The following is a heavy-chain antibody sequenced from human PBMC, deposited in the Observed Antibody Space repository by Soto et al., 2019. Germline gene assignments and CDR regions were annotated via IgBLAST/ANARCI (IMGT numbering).Heavy chain of an antibody. V-gene: IGHV4-61*01. D-gene: IGHD1-7*01. Sequence: QVQLQESGPGLVKPSETLSLTCSVSAGSVSGSSHYWNWIRQTPGKGLEWIGYIDYRGSTNYNPSPKSRVTISVDTSKTQFSLKLSSVTAADTAVYYCARRGTSSRRAVAGYFHYWGQGTQVTVSS. J-gene: IGHJ1*01. CDR3: ARRGTSSRRAVAGYFHY. CDR2: IDYRGST. CDR1: AGSVSGSSHY.